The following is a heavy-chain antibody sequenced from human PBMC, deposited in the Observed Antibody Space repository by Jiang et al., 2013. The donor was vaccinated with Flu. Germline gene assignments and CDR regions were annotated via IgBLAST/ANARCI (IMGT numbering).Heavy chain of an antibody. CDR1: GGTFSSNG. J-gene: IGHJ6*04. V-gene: IGHV1-69*01. Sequence: GAEVKKPGSSVKVSCKASGGTFSSNGISWVRQAPGQGLEWVGGIIPVFETADYAQRFQDRVTITADESTSTAYMELSSLRSEDTAVYFCATAESLYDYVGGSNYYYNMDVWGEGTTVIVSS. D-gene: IGHD3-16*01. CDR2: IIPVFETA. CDR3: ATAESLYDYVGGSNYYYNMDV.